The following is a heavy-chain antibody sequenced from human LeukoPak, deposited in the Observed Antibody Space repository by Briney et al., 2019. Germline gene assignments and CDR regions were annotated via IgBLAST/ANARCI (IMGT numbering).Heavy chain of an antibody. J-gene: IGHJ4*02. V-gene: IGHV3-30*04. CDR3: ARVISIAGTMDH. Sequence: GGSLRLSCAASGFIFRTFDIHWVRQAPGKGLEWVAVISYDGTRKNYADSVKGRFTISRDNSKNTLYLQMNSLRAEDTAVYYCARVISIAGTMDHWGQGTLVTVSS. CDR1: GFIFRTFD. D-gene: IGHD6-13*01. CDR2: ISYDGTRK.